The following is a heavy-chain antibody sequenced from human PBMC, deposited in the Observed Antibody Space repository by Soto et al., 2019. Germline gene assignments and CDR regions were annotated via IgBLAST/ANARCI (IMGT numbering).Heavy chain of an antibody. CDR2: ISYDGSNK. Sequence: QVQLVESGGGVVQPGRSLRLSCAASGFTFSSYGMHWVRQAPGKGLEWVAVISYDGSNKYYADSVKGRFTISRDNSKNTXXLQMNSLRAEDTAVYYCVKDRRYYDSGGGYYGMDVWGQGTTVTVSS. V-gene: IGHV3-30*18. CDR3: VKDRRYYDSGGGYYGMDV. CDR1: GFTFSSYG. J-gene: IGHJ6*02. D-gene: IGHD3-22*01.